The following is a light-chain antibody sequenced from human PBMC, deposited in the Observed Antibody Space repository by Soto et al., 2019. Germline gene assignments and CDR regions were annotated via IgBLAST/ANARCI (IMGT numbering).Light chain of an antibody. CDR1: QSISNW. CDR2: KAS. Sequence: DIQMTQTPSTLSASVGDRVTITCRASQSISNWWAWYQQKPGKAPKLLIYKASILENGVPSRFTGSGSETEFTLSINSLQPDDFATYYCQQFDAYSSTFGQGTQLEMK. J-gene: IGKJ2*01. V-gene: IGKV1-5*03. CDR3: QQFDAYSST.